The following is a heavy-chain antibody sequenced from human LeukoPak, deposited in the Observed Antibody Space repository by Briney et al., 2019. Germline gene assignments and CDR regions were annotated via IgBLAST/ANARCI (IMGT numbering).Heavy chain of an antibody. Sequence: GGSLRLSCAASGFTFSSYSMNWVRQAPGKGLEWVSYISSSSSTIYYADSVKGRFTISRDSSKNTLFLQMNGLRPEDAAVYYCAKAPVTTCRGAYCYPFDYWGQGTLVTVSS. CDR2: ISSSSSTI. CDR1: GFTFSSYS. J-gene: IGHJ4*02. V-gene: IGHV3-48*01. CDR3: AKAPVTTCRGAYCYPFDY. D-gene: IGHD2-21*01.